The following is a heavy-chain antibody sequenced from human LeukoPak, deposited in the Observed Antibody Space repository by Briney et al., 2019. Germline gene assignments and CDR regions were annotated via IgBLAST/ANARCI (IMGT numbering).Heavy chain of an antibody. Sequence: GGSLRLSCEGSGFTSIAYALTWARQAPGKGLEWVSGISGGGVTTYYADSVKGRFTISRDNSKNTLYLQMNSLRADDTAIYYCARNQQLGGHSYYYYGMDVWGQGTTVTVSS. CDR2: ISGGGVTT. D-gene: IGHD3-16*01. V-gene: IGHV3-23*01. CDR3: ARNQQLGGHSYYYYGMDV. CDR1: GFTSIAYA. J-gene: IGHJ6*02.